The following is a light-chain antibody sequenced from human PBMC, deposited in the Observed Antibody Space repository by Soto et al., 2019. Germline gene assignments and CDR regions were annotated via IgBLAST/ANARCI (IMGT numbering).Light chain of an antibody. J-gene: IGKJ2*01. CDR2: KVF. CDR3: MQGTDWPLT. CDR1: PSLVYSDGRTY. V-gene: IGKV2-30*01. Sequence: DVVMTQSPVSLAVTPGQPASFSCRSSPSLVYSDGRTYLNWFHQRPGQSPRRIVHKVFIMDSMVPGRFSGGGSGYVFTLTISSVEAEDVGVYYCMQGTDWPLTFGQGTRLEIK.